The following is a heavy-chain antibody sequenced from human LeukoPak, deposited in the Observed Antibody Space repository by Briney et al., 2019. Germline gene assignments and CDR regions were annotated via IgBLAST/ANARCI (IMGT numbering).Heavy chain of an antibody. CDR2: IYYSGST. CDR1: GGSISSSTYC. D-gene: IGHD2-15*01. CDR3: ARLTDDSGGYVDY. J-gene: IGHJ4*02. Sequence: ASETLSLTCTVSGGSISSSTYCWGWIRQPPGKDLEWIGNIYYSGSTNYSPSLKSRVTISADTPKNQFSLRLSSVTAADTALYYCARLTDDSGGYVDYWGQGILVTVSS. V-gene: IGHV4-39*01.